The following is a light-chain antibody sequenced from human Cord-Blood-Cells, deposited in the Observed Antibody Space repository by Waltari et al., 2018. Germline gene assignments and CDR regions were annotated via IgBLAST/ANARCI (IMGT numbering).Light chain of an antibody. CDR1: QSVSSN. V-gene: IGKV3-15*01. CDR2: GAS. J-gene: IGKJ1*01. Sequence: EIVMTQSPATLSVSPGERATLSCRASQSVSSNLAWYQQKPGPAPRLLIYGASTRATGIPARVRGSGSGTEFTLTIRSLQSEDFAVYYCQQYNNWPPWTFGQGTKVEIK. CDR3: QQYNNWPPWT.